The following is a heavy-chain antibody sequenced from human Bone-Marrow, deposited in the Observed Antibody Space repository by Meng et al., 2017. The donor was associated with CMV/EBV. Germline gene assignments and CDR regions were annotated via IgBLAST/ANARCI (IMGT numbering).Heavy chain of an antibody. CDR2: ISAYNGTT. D-gene: IGHD4-11*01. CDR1: GYTFTGYG. V-gene: IGHV1-18*01. CDR3: ARDPRRRRNVYSNLPPRY. Sequence: ASVKVSCKASGYTFTGYGISWVRQAPGQGLEWMGWISAYNGTTNYAQKFQGRVTMTTDTSTSTAYMELRSLKSDDTAVYYCARDPRRRRNVYSNLPPRYWGQGTLVTVYS. J-gene: IGHJ4*02.